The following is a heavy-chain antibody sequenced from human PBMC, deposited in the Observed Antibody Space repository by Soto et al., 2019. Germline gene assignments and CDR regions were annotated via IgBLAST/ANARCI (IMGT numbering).Heavy chain of an antibody. CDR2: IDPSDSNT. Sequence: PGESLKISCKTSGYSFIGYWISWVRQMPGKGPEWVGRIDPSDSNTKYSPSFEGHVTISVDKSTTTAYLQWSRLKASDTAMYYCTRKDSSGYDLDYWGQGTLVTVSS. V-gene: IGHV5-10-1*01. D-gene: IGHD3-22*01. J-gene: IGHJ4*02. CDR1: GYSFIGYW. CDR3: TRKDSSGYDLDY.